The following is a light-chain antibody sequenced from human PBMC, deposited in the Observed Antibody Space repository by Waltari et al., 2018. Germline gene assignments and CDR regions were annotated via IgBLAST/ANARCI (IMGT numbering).Light chain of an antibody. CDR2: EVT. V-gene: IGLV2-23*02. CDR3: SSYAGGGTYV. CDR1: TSDVEKFSL. J-gene: IGLJ1*01. Sequence: QSALTQKASVSRSPGQSITISCTGTTSDVEKFSLVSWDQHYPDTAPRLLIYEVTKRPSGVPNRFSGCKSDNTAALTISGLQAEDEADYYCSSYAGGGTYVFGPGTKLTVL.